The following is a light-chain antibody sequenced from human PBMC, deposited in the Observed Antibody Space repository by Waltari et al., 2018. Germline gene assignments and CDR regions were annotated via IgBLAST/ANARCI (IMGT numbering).Light chain of an antibody. CDR1: ESVSSN. J-gene: IGKJ4*01. CDR3: QQYYHWVA. CDR2: GAS. V-gene: IGKV3-15*01. Sequence: EIVMTQSPATLSVSPGERATLSCRASESVSSNVAWYQQKPGQAPRLLIYGASTRATGGPAKCRGSGSGTDFTLTISSLQSEDFAVYYCQQYYHWVAFGGGTWVQIK.